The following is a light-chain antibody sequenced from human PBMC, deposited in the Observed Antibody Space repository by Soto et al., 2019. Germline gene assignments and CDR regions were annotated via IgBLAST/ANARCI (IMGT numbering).Light chain of an antibody. V-gene: IGKV1-39*01. CDR1: QSISSW. CDR2: DAS. J-gene: IGKJ5*01. Sequence: DIQMTQSPSTLSASVGDRVTITCGASQSISSWLAWYQQKPGKAPKLLIYDASSLESGVPSRFSGSGSGTDFTLTISSLQPEDFATYYCQQSYSTPITFGQGTRLEI. CDR3: QQSYSTPIT.